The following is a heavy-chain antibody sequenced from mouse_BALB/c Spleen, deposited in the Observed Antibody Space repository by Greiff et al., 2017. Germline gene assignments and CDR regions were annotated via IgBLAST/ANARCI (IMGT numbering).Heavy chain of an antibody. CDR1: GFTFSSYT. J-gene: IGHJ3*01. V-gene: IGHV5-12-2*01. D-gene: IGHD2-14*01. CDR3: ARHDRSAWFAY. Sequence: DVKLVESGGGLVQPGGSLKLSCAASGFTFSSYTMSWVRQTPEKRLEWVAYISNGGGSTYYPDTVKGRFTISRDNAKNTLYLQMSSLKSEDTAMYYCARHDRSAWFAYWGQGTLVTVSA. CDR2: ISNGGGST.